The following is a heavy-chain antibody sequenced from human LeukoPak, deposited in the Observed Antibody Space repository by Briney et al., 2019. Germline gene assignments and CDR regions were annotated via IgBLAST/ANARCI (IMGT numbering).Heavy chain of an antibody. V-gene: IGHV4-31*03. CDR3: ARDLKYYYDSSATFDY. Sequence: SETLSLTCTVSGGSISSGGYYWSWIRQHPGKGLEWIGYIYYSGSTDYNPSLKSRVTISIDTSKNQFSLKLSSVTAADTAVYYCARDLKYYYDSSATFDYWGQGTLVTVSS. CDR1: GGSISSGGYY. D-gene: IGHD3-22*01. CDR2: IYYSGST. J-gene: IGHJ4*02.